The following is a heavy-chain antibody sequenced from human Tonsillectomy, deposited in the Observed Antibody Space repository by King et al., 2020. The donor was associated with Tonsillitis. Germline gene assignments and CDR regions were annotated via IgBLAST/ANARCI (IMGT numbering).Heavy chain of an antibody. CDR1: GFTFSNYG. J-gene: IGHJ4*02. D-gene: IGHD2-8*01. Sequence: HVQLVESGGDVVQPVRSLRLSCAASGFTFSNYGMHWVRQAPGKGLDWVALIWPDASNEFYADSVKGRFTISRDNSKNTLYLQMSSLRAEDTAVYYWVRDGVYGIGGFDYWGQGTRVTVSS. CDR3: VRDGVYGIGGFDY. V-gene: IGHV3-33*01. CDR2: IWPDASNE.